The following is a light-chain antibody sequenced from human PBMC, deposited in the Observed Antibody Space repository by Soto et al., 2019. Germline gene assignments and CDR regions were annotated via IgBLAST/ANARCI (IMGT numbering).Light chain of an antibody. Sequence: DIQLTQSPSFLSASVGDRVTITCRASQGISSYLAWYQQKPGKAPKLLIYAASTLQSGVPSRFSGSGPGTEFTLTISSLQPEDFATYYCQQLNRYPRTFGQGTKVEIK. V-gene: IGKV1-9*01. CDR3: QQLNRYPRT. CDR2: AAS. CDR1: QGISSY. J-gene: IGKJ1*01.